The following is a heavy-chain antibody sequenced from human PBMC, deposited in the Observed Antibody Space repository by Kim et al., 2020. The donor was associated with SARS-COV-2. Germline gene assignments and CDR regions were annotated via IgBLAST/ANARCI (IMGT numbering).Heavy chain of an antibody. CDR3: AKASSSGYYYFFDH. D-gene: IGHD3-22*01. CDR1: GFAFNNYA. V-gene: IGHV3-23*03. Sequence: GGSLRLSCAASGFAFNNYAMSWVRQAPGKGPEGASVIYSGGITKYYADSVEGRFTISRYNSKNMLYLEMNSLRAEDTAVYYCAKASSSGYYYFFDHWGQGTLVTVSS. CDR2: IYSGGITK. J-gene: IGHJ4*02.